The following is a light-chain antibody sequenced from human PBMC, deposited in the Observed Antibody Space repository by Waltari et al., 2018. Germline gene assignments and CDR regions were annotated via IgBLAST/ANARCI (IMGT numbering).Light chain of an antibody. J-gene: IGKJ2*01. V-gene: IGKV1-33*01. CDR3: QQYNNLPYT. CDR1: QEIKSF. Sequence: DIQMTQSPSSLSASVGDRVTISCQTSQEIKSFSNWFQQKPGKPPKLLIYDASNLETGVPSRFSGSGSATEFTLTISSLQTEDSGTYFCQQYNNLPYTFGQ. CDR2: DAS.